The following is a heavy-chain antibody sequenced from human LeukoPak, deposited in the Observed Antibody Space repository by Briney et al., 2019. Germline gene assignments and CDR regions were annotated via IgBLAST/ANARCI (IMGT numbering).Heavy chain of an antibody. CDR2: ISGSGGST. Sequence: GGSLRLSCDASGFNFNSYVMSWVRQAPGKGLEWVSSISGSGGSTYYADSVKGRFTMSRDNPKNTLFLQMNSLRAEDTATYYCAKANMAAPRRYYFDYWGQGTLVTVSS. CDR1: GFNFNSYV. J-gene: IGHJ4*02. CDR3: AKANMAAPRRYYFDY. V-gene: IGHV3-23*01. D-gene: IGHD6-6*01.